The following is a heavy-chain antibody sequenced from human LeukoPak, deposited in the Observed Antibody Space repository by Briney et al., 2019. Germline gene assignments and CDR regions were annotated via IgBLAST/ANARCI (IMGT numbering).Heavy chain of an antibody. CDR2: TYYRSKWYN. Sequence: SQTLSLTCAISGDSVSSNSAAWNWIRQSPSRGLEWLGRTYYRSKWYNDYAVSVKSRITINPGTSKNQFSLQLNSVTPEDTAVYYCARGPVVWYCSGGSCYGPGAFDIWGQGTMVTVSS. D-gene: IGHD2-15*01. J-gene: IGHJ3*02. CDR1: GDSVSSNSAA. V-gene: IGHV6-1*01. CDR3: ARGPVVWYCSGGSCYGPGAFDI.